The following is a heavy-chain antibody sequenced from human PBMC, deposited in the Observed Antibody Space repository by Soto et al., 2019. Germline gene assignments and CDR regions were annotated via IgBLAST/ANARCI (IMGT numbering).Heavy chain of an antibody. Sequence: QVQLVQSGPEVKKPGASVKVSCKASGNTFASHGFSWVRQAPGLGLEWMGWISGFNGQTNYALKFQGRVTLTTDTSTSTAYMELRSLRSDDTAVYFCARVDPRGVAVVRDYWGQGTQVTVSS. CDR3: ARVDPRGVAVVRDY. V-gene: IGHV1-18*01. J-gene: IGHJ4*02. CDR2: ISGFNGQT. CDR1: GNTFASHG. D-gene: IGHD3-10*01.